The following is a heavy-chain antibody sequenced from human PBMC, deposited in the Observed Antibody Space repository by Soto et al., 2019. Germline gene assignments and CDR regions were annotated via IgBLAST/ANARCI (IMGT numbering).Heavy chain of an antibody. Sequence: EVQLEESGGDLVQPGGSLRLSCTASGFIFSSYWMHWVRQAPGKGLVWVSRINTDGGTTTYAESVKGRFTISRDHARNTLYLQMNSLRPEDTALYYCVRVGSGSYSWRDPWGQGTLVTVSS. CDR3: VRVGSGSYSWRDP. V-gene: IGHV3-74*01. J-gene: IGHJ5*02. D-gene: IGHD1-26*01. CDR1: GFIFSSYW. CDR2: INTDGGTT.